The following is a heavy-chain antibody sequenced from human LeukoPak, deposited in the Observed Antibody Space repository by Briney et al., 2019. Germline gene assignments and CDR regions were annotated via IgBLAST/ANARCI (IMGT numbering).Heavy chain of an antibody. D-gene: IGHD6-19*01. CDR3: AASRYRSGWYMADY. J-gene: IGHJ4*02. V-gene: IGHV3-66*01. Sequence: GGSLRLSCAASGFTVSSNYMNWVRQAPGKGLEWDSVMCSGCNTYYADSVKGRFNISRDNFKNPLYLQMNSLSAEDTAVYYCAASRYRSGWYMADYWGQGTLVTVSS. CDR1: GFTVSSNY. CDR2: MCSGCNT.